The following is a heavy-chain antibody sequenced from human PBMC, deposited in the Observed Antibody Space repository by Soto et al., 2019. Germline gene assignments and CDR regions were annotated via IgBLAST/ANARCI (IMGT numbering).Heavy chain of an antibody. J-gene: IGHJ6*02. D-gene: IGHD7-27*01. CDR2: IVVGSGNT. V-gene: IGHV1-58*01. Sequence: SVKVSCKASGFTFTSSAVQWVRQARGQRLEWVGWIVVGSGNTNYAQKFQERVTITRDMSTSTAYMELSSLRSEDTAVYYCAAPRELGLYGMDVWGQGTTVTVSS. CDR1: GFTFTSSA. CDR3: AAPRELGLYGMDV.